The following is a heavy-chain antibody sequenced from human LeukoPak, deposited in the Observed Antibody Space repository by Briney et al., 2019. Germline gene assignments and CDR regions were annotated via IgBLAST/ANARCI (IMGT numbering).Heavy chain of an antibody. CDR2: INHSGST. Sequence: SETLSLTCAVYGGSFSGYYWSWIRQPPGKGLEWIGEINHSGSTNYNPSLKSRVTISVDTSKNQFSLKLSSVTAADTAVYYCARGYLLYAFDIWGQGTMVTVSS. CDR3: ARGYLLYAFDI. V-gene: IGHV4-34*01. D-gene: IGHD2/OR15-2a*01. J-gene: IGHJ3*02. CDR1: GGSFSGYY.